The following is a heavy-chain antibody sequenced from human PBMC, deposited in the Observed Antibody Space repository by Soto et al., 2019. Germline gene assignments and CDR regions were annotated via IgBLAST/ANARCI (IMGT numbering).Heavy chain of an antibody. V-gene: IGHV4-34*01. CDR2: INHSGGT. J-gene: IGHJ4*02. CDR1: GGSFSGYY. CDR3: ARGVWGYSSSWYRYYFDY. D-gene: IGHD6-13*01. Sequence: SETLSLTCAVYGGSFSGYYWSWIRQPPGKGLEWIGEINHSGGTNYNPSLKSRVTISVDTSKNQFSLKLSSVTAADTAVYYCARGVWGYSSSWYRYYFDYWGQGTLVTVSS.